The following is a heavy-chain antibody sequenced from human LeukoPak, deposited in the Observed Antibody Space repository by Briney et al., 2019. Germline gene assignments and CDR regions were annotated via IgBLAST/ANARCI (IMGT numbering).Heavy chain of an antibody. D-gene: IGHD1-26*01. V-gene: IGHV3-48*04. CDR3: ARDGQFGASYYYYGMDV. CDR2: FSSGSSTM. J-gene: IGHJ6*02. CDR1: GFPFSSYS. Sequence: GGSLRLSCAASGFPFSSYSMNWVRQAPGKGLEWVSYFSSGSSTMFYADSVKGRFTISRDNTKNSLYLQMNSLKAEDTAVYFCARDGQFGASYYYYGMDVWGQGTTVTVSS.